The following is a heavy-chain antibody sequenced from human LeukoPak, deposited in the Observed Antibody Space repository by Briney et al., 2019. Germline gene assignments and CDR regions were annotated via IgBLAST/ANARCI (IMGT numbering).Heavy chain of an antibody. J-gene: IGHJ6*03. CDR3: ARAGRERHYYYYYMDV. D-gene: IGHD1-1*01. CDR1: GGSISSDY. V-gene: IGHV4-59*01. CDR2: IYYSGST. Sequence: SETLSLTCTVSGGSISSDYWSWIRQPPGKGLEWIGYIYYSGSTNYNPSLKSRVTIPVDTSKNQFSLKLTSVTAADTAVYYCARAGRERHYYYYYMDVWGKGTTVTVSS.